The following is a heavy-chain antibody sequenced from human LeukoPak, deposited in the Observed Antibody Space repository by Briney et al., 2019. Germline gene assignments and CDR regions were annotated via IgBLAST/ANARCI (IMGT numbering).Heavy chain of an antibody. CDR1: RGSINNGTYY. CDR2: ISYSGST. D-gene: IGHD5-24*01. J-gene: IGHJ5*02. V-gene: IGHV4-31*03. Sequence: SETLSLTCTVSRGSINNGTYYWSWVRQHPGKGLEWIGYISYSGSTYYNPSLKSRLTISVDTSKNQFSLKLTSVTAADTAVYYCARDVGRDGFNLRNWFDPWGQGTLVSVSS. CDR3: ARDVGRDGFNLRNWFDP.